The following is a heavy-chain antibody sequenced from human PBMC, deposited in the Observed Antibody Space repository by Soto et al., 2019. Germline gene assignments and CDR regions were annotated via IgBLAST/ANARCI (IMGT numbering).Heavy chain of an antibody. CDR2: IKTDGTII. CDR1: GFTFSTYW. Sequence: EVQLVESGGGLVQPGGSLRLSCAGTGFTFSTYWMHWVRQAPGKGLEWVSCIKTDGTIIGYADSVQGRFTIPRDNAKNTLYLQMTSLRAEDTAVYYCARGGVIVVPLDVWGQGTTVTVSS. D-gene: IGHD2-15*01. CDR3: ARGGVIVVPLDV. V-gene: IGHV3-74*01. J-gene: IGHJ6*02.